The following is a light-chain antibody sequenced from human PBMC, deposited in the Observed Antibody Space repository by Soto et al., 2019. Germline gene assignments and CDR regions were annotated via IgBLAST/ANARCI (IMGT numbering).Light chain of an antibody. J-gene: IGKJ4*01. V-gene: IGKV3-11*01. CDR3: QQSSNWPLT. Sequence: EIVFTQSPATLSLSPGERATLSCRASQSVRSYLAWYQQKPGQAPRLLIYDASNRATGIPARFSGSGSGTDFTLTISSLEPEDFAVYYCQQSSNWPLTFGGGTKVEIK. CDR2: DAS. CDR1: QSVRSY.